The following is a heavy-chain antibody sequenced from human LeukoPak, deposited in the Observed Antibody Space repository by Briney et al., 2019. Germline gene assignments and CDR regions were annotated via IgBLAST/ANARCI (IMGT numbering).Heavy chain of an antibody. D-gene: IGHD6-13*01. V-gene: IGHV3-30*18. Sequence: GGSLRLSCAASGFTFSSYGMHWVRQAPGKGLEWVAVISYDGSNKYYADSVKGRFTISRDNSENTLYLQMNSLRAEDTAVYYCAKMERIIAAASNFDYWGQGTLVTVSS. CDR3: AKMERIIAAASNFDY. J-gene: IGHJ4*02. CDR1: GFTFSSYG. CDR2: ISYDGSNK.